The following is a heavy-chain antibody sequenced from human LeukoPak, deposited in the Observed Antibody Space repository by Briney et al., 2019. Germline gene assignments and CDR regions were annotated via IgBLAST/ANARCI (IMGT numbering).Heavy chain of an antibody. Sequence: GGSLRLSCAVSGITFSSYWMHWVRQDPGRGLLWVSRINTQGTYTNYADSVKGRFTISRDNSKNTLYLQMNSLRAEDTAVYYCAKGRGGSSSYYFDYWGQGTLVTVSS. CDR1: GITFSSYW. CDR3: AKGRGGSSSYYFDY. CDR2: INTQGTYT. D-gene: IGHD6-6*01. V-gene: IGHV3-74*01. J-gene: IGHJ4*02.